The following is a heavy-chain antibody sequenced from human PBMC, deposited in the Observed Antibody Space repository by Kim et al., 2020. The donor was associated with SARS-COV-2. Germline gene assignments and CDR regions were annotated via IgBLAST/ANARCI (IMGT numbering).Heavy chain of an antibody. CDR2: IWYDGSNK. D-gene: IGHD3-10*01. J-gene: IGHJ3*01. Sequence: GGSLRLSCAASGFTFSSYGMHWVRQAPGKGLEWVAVIWYDGSNKYYADSVKGRFTISRDNSKNTLYLQMNSLRAEDTAVYYFAKDLGFSPAPDDTFDVWG. V-gene: IGHV3-33*06. CDR3: AKDLGFSPAPDDTFDV. CDR1: GFTFSSYG.